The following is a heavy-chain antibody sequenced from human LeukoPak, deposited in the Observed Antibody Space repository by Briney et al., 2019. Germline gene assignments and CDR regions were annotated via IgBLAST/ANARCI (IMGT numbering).Heavy chain of an antibody. CDR2: IYPGDSDA. J-gene: IGHJ2*01. V-gene: IGHV5-51*01. Sequence: GESLKISCKGSGYNFANYWIGWVRQMPGKGLDWMGIIYPGDSDAKYSPSFQGQVTMSVDKSISTAYLQWSSLKASDTAMYYCARLLGYDSLTYSFNSWYFDLWGRGTLVTVSS. CDR3: ARLLGYDSLTYSFNSWYFDL. D-gene: IGHD3-9*01. CDR1: GYNFANYW.